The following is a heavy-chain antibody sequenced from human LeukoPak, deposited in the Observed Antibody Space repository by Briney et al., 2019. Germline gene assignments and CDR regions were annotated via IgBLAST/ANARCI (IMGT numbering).Heavy chain of an antibody. CDR2: IHTSGNT. CDR3: ERLVVTSVLDWFDP. Sequence: SETLSLTCTVSGGSISSYYWSWIRQPPGKGLEWIGYIHTSGNTNSNPSLKSRVTISVDTSKNQFSLKVRDVTASDTAVYYCERLVVTSVLDWFDPWGRGTLVTVSS. J-gene: IGHJ5*02. D-gene: IGHD2-21*02. CDR1: GGSISSYY. V-gene: IGHV4-4*09.